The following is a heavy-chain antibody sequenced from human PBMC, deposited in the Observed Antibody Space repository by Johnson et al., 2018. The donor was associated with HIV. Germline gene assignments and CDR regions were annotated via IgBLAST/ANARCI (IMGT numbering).Heavy chain of an antibody. V-gene: IGHV3-66*01. J-gene: IGHJ3*02. CDR3: ARVLGGFDACDI. CDR1: GFIFSSFA. CDR2: LYSGGST. Sequence: VQMVESGGGLVQPGGSLRLSCAASGFIFSSFAMSWVRQAPGKGLEWVSLLYSGGSTYYANSVKGRFTISRDNSKNTLYLQMGSLRAEDMAVYYCARVLGGFDACDIWGQGTMVTVSS. D-gene: IGHD3-9*01.